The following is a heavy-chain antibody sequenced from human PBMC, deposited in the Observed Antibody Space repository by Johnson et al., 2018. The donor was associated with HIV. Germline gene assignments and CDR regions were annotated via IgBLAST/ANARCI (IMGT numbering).Heavy chain of an antibody. CDR3: AKQGSVPPL. J-gene: IGHJ3*01. V-gene: IGHV3-15*01. CDR1: GFTFSNAW. CDR2: IKSKTDGGTT. Sequence: VQLVESGGGLVKPGGSLRLSCAASGFTFSNAWMSWVRQAPGKGLECVGRIKSKTDGGTTDYAAPVKGRFTISRDDSKNTLYLQMNSLRVYDTAVYFCAKQGSVPPLWGQGTLVTVSS.